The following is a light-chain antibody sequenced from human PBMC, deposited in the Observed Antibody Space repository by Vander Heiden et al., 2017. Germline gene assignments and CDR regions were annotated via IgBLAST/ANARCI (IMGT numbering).Light chain of an antibody. CDR2: KDS. CDR3: QSADSSGTIVV. V-gene: IGLV3-25*03. CDR1: ALPKQY. Sequence: SYELTQPPSVSVSPGQTARITCSGDALPKQYAYWYQQKPGQAPVLVIYKDSERPSGIPERFSGSSSGTTATLTISGVQAEDEADYYCQSADSSGTIVVFGGGTKLTVL. J-gene: IGLJ2*01.